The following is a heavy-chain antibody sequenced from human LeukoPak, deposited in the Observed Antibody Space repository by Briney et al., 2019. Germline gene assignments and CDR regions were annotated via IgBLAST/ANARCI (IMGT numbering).Heavy chain of an antibody. D-gene: IGHD6-19*01. CDR3: ARYGRAVAGT. Sequence: ASVKVSCKVSGYTLTELSMHWVRQAPGKGLEWMGGFDPEDGETIYAQKFQGRVTITTDESTSTAYMELSSLRSEDTAVYYCARYGRAVAGTWGQGTLVTVSS. CDR1: GYTLTELS. V-gene: IGHV1-24*01. J-gene: IGHJ4*02. CDR2: FDPEDGET.